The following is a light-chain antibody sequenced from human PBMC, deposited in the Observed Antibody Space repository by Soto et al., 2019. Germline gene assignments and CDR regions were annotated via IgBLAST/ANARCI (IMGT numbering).Light chain of an antibody. CDR3: AAWDDSLVGV. J-gene: IGLJ3*02. V-gene: IGLV1-44*01. Sequence: QAVVTQPPSASGTPGQRVTISCSGSNSNIGSNTVNWYQQLPGTAPKLLIYNNDRRPSGVPDRFSGSKSGTSASLAISGLQSEDEADYYCAAWDDSLVGVFGGGTKVTVL. CDR2: NND. CDR1: NSNIGSNT.